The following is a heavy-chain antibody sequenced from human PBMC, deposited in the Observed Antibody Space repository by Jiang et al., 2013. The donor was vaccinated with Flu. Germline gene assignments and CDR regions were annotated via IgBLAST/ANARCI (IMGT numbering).Heavy chain of an antibody. Sequence: WVAVIWYDGSNKYYADSVKGRFTISRDNSKNTLYLQMNSLRAEDTAVYYCARSDILTSGVDYWGQGTLVTVSS. CDR2: IWYDGSNK. CDR3: ARSDILTSGVDY. J-gene: IGHJ4*02. V-gene: IGHV3-33*01. D-gene: IGHD3-9*01.